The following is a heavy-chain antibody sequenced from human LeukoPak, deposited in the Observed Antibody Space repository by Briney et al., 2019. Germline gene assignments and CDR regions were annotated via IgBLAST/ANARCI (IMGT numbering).Heavy chain of an antibody. J-gene: IGHJ4*02. CDR3: AKDPTHYRVWDYYETIGLSY. Sequence: GRSLRLSCAASGFTFSSYGMHWVRQAPGKGLEWVAFIRYDGSNKYYADSVKGRFTISRDNSKNTLNLQMNSLRAEDTAVYYCAKDPTHYRVWDYYETIGLSYWGQGTLVTVSS. D-gene: IGHD3-22*01. CDR2: IRYDGSNK. CDR1: GFTFSSYG. V-gene: IGHV3-30*02.